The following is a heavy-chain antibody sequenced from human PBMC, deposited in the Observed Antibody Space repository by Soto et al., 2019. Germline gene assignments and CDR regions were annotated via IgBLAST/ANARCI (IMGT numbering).Heavy chain of an antibody. Sequence: TLSIPGTLCGGYGNSVDYCWSCISQSTDKGLEWIGHIYDGGTTYSSPSLKGRVTISADTSETQFSLKLNSVSAAVTAVYYCARGPSGDKVDYWGQGIQVTVSS. CDR2: IYDGGTT. CDR3: ARGPSGDKVDY. V-gene: IGHV4-30-4*01. CDR1: GGYGNSVDYC. J-gene: IGHJ4*02. D-gene: IGHD7-27*01.